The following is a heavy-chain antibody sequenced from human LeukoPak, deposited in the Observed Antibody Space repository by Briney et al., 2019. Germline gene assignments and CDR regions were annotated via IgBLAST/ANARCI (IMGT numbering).Heavy chain of an antibody. CDR2: SDPEDVKT. CDR1: GYSLTELA. CDR3: ATFQVYANSGHLRPYFDY. V-gene: IGHV1-24*01. J-gene: IGHJ4*02. D-gene: IGHD3-22*01. Sequence: GASVKVSCKLSGYSLTELAIHSVRQAPGKGLEWMGGSDPEDVKTSFAQKFQGRVTFTEDTSTDTAFMELSRLRSDDTAVYYCATFQVYANSGHLRPYFDYWAQGPLVTVPS.